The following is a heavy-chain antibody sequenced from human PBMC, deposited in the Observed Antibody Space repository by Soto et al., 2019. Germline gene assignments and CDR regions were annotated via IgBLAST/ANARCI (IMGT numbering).Heavy chain of an antibody. D-gene: IGHD2-2*01. V-gene: IGHV3-33*01. Sequence: QVQLVESGGGVVQPGRSLRLSCAASGFSFTNHGMHWVRQTPGKGLEWMAVIWYDGSNKYYADSVKGRFTISRDTSKNTLYLQMNSLRAEDTAVYYCARRAGYQLMGDGGWFDPWGQGTLVTVSS. CDR3: ARRAGYQLMGDGGWFDP. CDR1: GFSFTNHG. CDR2: IWYDGSNK. J-gene: IGHJ5*02.